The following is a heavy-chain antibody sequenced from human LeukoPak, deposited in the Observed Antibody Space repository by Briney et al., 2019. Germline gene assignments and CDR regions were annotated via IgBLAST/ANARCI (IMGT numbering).Heavy chain of an antibody. J-gene: IGHJ4*02. CDR1: GFTFSSYG. D-gene: IGHD5-24*01. CDR3: AKSGRDGYNFVYYFDY. V-gene: IGHV3-30*02. Sequence: GGSLRLSCAASGFTFSSYGMHWVRQAPGKGLEWVAFIQYDGSNKYYADSVKGRFTISRDNSKKTLFLQMKSLRAEDTVVYYCAKSGRDGYNFVYYFDYWGQGTLVTVSS. CDR2: IQYDGSNK.